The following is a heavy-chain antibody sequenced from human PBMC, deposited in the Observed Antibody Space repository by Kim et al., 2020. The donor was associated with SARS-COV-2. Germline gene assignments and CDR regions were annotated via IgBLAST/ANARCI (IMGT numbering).Heavy chain of an antibody. V-gene: IGHV3-7*01. CDR1: GFTFSSYW. D-gene: IGHD3-16*01. J-gene: IGHJ6*02. Sequence: GGSLRLSCAASGFTFSSYWMSWVRQAPGKGLEWVANIKQDGSEKYYVDSVKGRFTISRDNAKNSLYLQMNSLRAEDTAVYYCARGQPWGAYGMDVWGQGTTVTVSS. CDR3: ARGQPWGAYGMDV. CDR2: IKQDGSEK.